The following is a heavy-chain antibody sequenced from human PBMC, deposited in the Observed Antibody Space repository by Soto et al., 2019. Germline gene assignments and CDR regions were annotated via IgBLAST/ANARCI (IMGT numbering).Heavy chain of an antibody. V-gene: IGHV3-23*01. J-gene: IGHJ4*02. D-gene: IGHD3-22*01. CDR1: GVTFSSYA. Sequence: GGSLRLSCAASGVTFSSYAMSWIRQAPGKGLEWVSAFSASGGNTYYADFVKGRFTMSRDISKNTLYLQINSLRAEDTAVYYCAKRGSSSAYYYFTDYWGQGT. CDR2: FSASGGNT. CDR3: AKRGSSSAYYYFTDY.